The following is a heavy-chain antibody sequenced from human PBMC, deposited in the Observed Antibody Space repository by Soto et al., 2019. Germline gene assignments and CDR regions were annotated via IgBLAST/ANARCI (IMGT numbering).Heavy chain of an antibody. CDR3: ATWHEREHAYDV. CDR2: LYDVDGS. CDR1: GLTISCKKY. J-gene: IGHJ3*01. Sequence: DVQLVESGGGLIQPGESLRLSCAAFGLTISCKKYVAWVRQAPGKGLEWVSALYDVDGSFYADSVKGRFTTSSDSSKTTVYLQMNDLRPDDTAVYYCATWHEREHAYDVWGQGTTVTVSS. V-gene: IGHV3-53*01. D-gene: IGHD1-1*01.